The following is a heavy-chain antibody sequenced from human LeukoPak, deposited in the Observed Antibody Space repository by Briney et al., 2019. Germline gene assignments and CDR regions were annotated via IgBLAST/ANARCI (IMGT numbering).Heavy chain of an antibody. D-gene: IGHD3-10*01. CDR2: INHSGST. CDR1: GGSFSGYY. J-gene: IGHJ4*02. CDR3: ARGWCGEITLFGY. V-gene: IGHV4-34*01. Sequence: KASETLSLTCAVYGGSFSGYYWSWIRQPPGKGLEWIGEINHSGSTNYNPSLKSRVTISVDTSKNQFSLKLSSVTAADTAVYYCARGWCGEITLFGYWGQGTLVTVSS.